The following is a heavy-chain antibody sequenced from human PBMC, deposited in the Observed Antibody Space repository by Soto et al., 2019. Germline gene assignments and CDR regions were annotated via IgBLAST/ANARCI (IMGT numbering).Heavy chain of an antibody. V-gene: IGHV3-33*08. Sequence: PGGSLRLSCAASGFTFSAFGIHWVRQAPGKGLEWVAVISYDGSHQYYAESVKGRFTISRDNSKNTLYLQMNSLRAEDTAVYYCARDRYGDPLWGQDDFDYWGQGTLVTVSS. CDR3: ARDRYGDPLWGQDDFDY. CDR1: GFTFSAFG. J-gene: IGHJ4*02. CDR2: ISYDGSHQ. D-gene: IGHD4-17*01.